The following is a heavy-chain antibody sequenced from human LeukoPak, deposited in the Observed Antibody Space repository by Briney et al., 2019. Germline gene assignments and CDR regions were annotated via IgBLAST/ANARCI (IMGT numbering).Heavy chain of an antibody. CDR1: GYTFTGYY. CDR3: ASTDVTYYYDSSGYPPLDY. D-gene: IGHD3-22*01. CDR2: INPNSGGT. V-gene: IGHV1-2*02. Sequence: GASVKVSCKASGYTFTGYYMHWVRQAPGQGLEWMGWINPNSGGTSYAQKFQGRVTMTRDTSISTAYMELSRLRSDDTAVYYCASTDVTYYYDSSGYPPLDYWGQGTLVTVSS. J-gene: IGHJ4*02.